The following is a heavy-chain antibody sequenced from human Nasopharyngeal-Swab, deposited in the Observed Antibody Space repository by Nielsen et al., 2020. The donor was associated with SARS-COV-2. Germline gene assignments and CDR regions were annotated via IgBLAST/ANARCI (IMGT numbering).Heavy chain of an antibody. V-gene: IGHV3-23*03. D-gene: IGHD3-3*01. Sequence: GGSLRLSCTASGFNLRSYVMAWVRQPPGKGLEWVSVTYSDGLTTYYGDSVKGRFNISRDNSKNTLFLQMNSLRAEDTAVYYCAKAKGDLWSGYSTGHYFDHWGQGTHVTVSA. CDR2: TYSDGLTT. J-gene: IGHJ4*02. CDR3: AKAKGDLWSGYSTGHYFDH. CDR1: GFNLRSYV.